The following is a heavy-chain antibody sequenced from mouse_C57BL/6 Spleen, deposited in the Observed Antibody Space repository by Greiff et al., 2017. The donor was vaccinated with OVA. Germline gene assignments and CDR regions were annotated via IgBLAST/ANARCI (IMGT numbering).Heavy chain of an antibody. CDR3: ARYYYGSSHGYFDV. D-gene: IGHD1-1*01. J-gene: IGHJ1*03. CDR1: GFSLTSYG. Sequence: QVQLQQSGPGLVQPSQSLSITCTVSGFSLTSYGVHWVRQSPGKGLEWLGVIWRGGSTDYNAAFMSRLSITKDNSKSQVFFKMNSLQADDTAIYYCARYYYGSSHGYFDVWGTGTTVTVSS. CDR2: IWRGGST. V-gene: IGHV2-5*01.